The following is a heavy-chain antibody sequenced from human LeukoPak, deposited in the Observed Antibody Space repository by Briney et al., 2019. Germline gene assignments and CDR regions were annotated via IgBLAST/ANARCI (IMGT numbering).Heavy chain of an antibody. V-gene: IGHV4-61*02. J-gene: IGHJ6*03. CDR3: ARASGPYYYDGSGYSYYYYMDV. D-gene: IGHD3-22*01. CDR2: IHTSGST. CDR1: GGSISSGSYY. Sequence: PPETLSLTCTVSGGSISSGSYYWSWIRQPAGKGLEWIGRIHTSGSTNYNPSLKSRVTISLDTSKNQFSLKLSSVTAADTAVYYCARASGPYYYDGSGYSYYYYMDVWGKGTTVTVSS.